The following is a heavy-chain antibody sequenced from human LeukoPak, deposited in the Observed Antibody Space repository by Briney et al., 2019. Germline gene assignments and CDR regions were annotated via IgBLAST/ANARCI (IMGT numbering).Heavy chain of an antibody. J-gene: IGHJ4*02. CDR1: GGSFSGYY. CDR3: ASRGDGYNLTHFDY. Sequence: PSETLSLTCAVYGGSFSGYYWSWIRQPPGKGLEWIGEINHSGSTNYNPSLKSRVTISVDTSKNQFSLKLSSVTAADTAVYYCASRGDGYNLTHFDYWGQGTLVTVSS. CDR2: INHSGST. V-gene: IGHV4-34*01. D-gene: IGHD5-24*01.